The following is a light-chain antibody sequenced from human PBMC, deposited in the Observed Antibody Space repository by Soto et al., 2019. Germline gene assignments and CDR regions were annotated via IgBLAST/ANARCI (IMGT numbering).Light chain of an antibody. Sequence: IQMPQPPSSLSASVGDGATIPCRASQRITKYLNWYQQRSGRAPRLLIHTASSLHSGVPSRFSGSGSGSDFTLTISSLQPEDFATYFCQQSFSTPYTFGQGTKLEI. CDR1: QRITKY. CDR3: QQSFSTPYT. V-gene: IGKV1-39*01. J-gene: IGKJ2*01. CDR2: TAS.